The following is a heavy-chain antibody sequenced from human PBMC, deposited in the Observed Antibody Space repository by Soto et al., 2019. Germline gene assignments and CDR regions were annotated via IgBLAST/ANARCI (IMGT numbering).Heavy chain of an antibody. CDR1: GFSLSNAGLG. J-gene: IGHJ5*02. V-gene: IGHV2-26*04. CDR2: IFSNDEK. CDR3: ASTYSTSWYWFDP. Sequence: QVTVKESGPVLVKPTETLTLTCTVSGFSLSNAGLGVSWIRQPPGKALEWLAHIFSNDEKSYSTSLKSRLTISNATSKSQVVLTMTNIDPVDTATYYCASTYSTSWYWFDPWGQGTLVTVSS. D-gene: IGHD6-13*01.